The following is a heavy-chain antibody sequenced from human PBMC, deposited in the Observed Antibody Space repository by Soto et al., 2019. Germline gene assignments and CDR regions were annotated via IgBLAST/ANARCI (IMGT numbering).Heavy chain of an antibody. D-gene: IGHD1-26*01. CDR2: ISYDGSNK. CDR3: ARGLGSYYPVGRY. Sequence: QVQLVESGGGVVQPGRSLRLSCAASGFTFSSYAMHWVRQAPGKGLEWVAVISYDGSNKYYADSVKGRFTISRDNSKNTLYLQMNSLRAEDTAVYYCARGLGSYYPVGRYWGQGTLVTVSS. V-gene: IGHV3-30-3*01. J-gene: IGHJ4*02. CDR1: GFTFSSYA.